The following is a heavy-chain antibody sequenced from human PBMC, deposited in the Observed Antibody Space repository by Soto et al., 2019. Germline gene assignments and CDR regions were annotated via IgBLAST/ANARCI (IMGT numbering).Heavy chain of an antibody. V-gene: IGHV1-46*01. CDR2: INPSGGGA. J-gene: IGHJ6*02. D-gene: IGHD2-15*01. Sequence: QVQVVQSGAEVKKPGASVKISCETSGYTFTSYYMHWVRQAPGQGLEWMGIINPSGGGATYAQMFQDRVTMTTDTSTSTFYMELSRLRSEDTAVYYCARDEGYCSGRGCFSDYYYFGMDLWGRGTTVTVSS. CDR1: GYTFTSYY. CDR3: ARDEGYCSGRGCFSDYYYFGMDL.